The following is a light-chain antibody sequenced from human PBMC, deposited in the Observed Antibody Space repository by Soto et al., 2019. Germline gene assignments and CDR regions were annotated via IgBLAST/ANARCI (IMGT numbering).Light chain of an antibody. J-gene: IGKJ5*01. CDR1: QSVGSN. CDR3: QQFDNWPLT. V-gene: IGKV3-15*01. Sequence: EIVMTQSPATLSVSPGERATLSCRASQSVGSNLAWYQQKPGQAPRLLISGASTRATGIPARFSGSGSGTEFTLTISSLQSEDFAGYYCQQFDNWPLTFGQGTRLEMK. CDR2: GAS.